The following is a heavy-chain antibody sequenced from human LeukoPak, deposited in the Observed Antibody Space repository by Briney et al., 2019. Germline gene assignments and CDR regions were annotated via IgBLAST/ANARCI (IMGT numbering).Heavy chain of an antibody. J-gene: IGHJ6*02. D-gene: IGHD3-16*01. Sequence: ASVKVSCKASGYTFTSYGISWLRQAPGQGLGWMGWISAYNGNTNYAQKLQGRVTMTTDTSTSTAYMELRSLRSDDTAVYYCASGAYNYYYGMDVWGQGTTVTVSS. CDR2: ISAYNGNT. CDR3: ASGAYNYYYGMDV. V-gene: IGHV1-18*01. CDR1: GYTFTSYG.